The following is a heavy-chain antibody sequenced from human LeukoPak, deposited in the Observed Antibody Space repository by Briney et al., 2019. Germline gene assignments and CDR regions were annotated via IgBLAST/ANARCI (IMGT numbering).Heavy chain of an antibody. Sequence: GGSLRLSCAASGFTFSDYYMSWIRQAPGKGLEWVSYISSSGSTIYYADSVKGRFTISRDNARNSLYLQMNSLRAEDTAVYYCAGEPDSGDRYFDYWGKGTLVTVSS. V-gene: IGHV3-11*01. D-gene: IGHD4-17*01. CDR2: ISSSGSTI. CDR3: AGEPDSGDRYFDY. J-gene: IGHJ4*02. CDR1: GFTFSDYY.